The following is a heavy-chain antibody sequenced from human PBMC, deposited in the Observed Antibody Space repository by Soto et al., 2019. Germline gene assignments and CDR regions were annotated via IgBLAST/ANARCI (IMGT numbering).Heavy chain of an antibody. CDR1: DYTFITYG. CDR3: ARISYPALHGAFDI. D-gene: IGHD3-3*01. CDR2: INPYNGNT. J-gene: IGHJ3*02. Sequence: QGHLEQSGGEVKKPGASVQVSCRALDYTFITYGLSWVRQAPGQGLEWMGLINPYNGNTVYAQKFQGRVTMTRDTSTDTAYMELRSLRFNDTAVYYCARISYPALHGAFDIWGHGTMVTVSS. V-gene: IGHV1-18*04.